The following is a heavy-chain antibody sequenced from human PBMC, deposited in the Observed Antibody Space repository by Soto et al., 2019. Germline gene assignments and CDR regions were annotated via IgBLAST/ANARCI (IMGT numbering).Heavy chain of an antibody. CDR2: TDPSDSYT. V-gene: IGHV5-10-1*01. Sequence: PGESLKISCKGSGYSFTSYWISWVRQMPGKGLEWMGRTDPSDSYTNYSPSFQGHVTISAGKSISTAYLQWSSLKASDTAMYYCATLYDSSGYPPFDYWGQGTLVTVSS. D-gene: IGHD3-22*01. J-gene: IGHJ4*02. CDR3: ATLYDSSGYPPFDY. CDR1: GYSFTSYW.